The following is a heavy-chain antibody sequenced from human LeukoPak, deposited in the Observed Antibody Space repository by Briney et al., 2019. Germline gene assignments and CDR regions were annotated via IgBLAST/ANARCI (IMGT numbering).Heavy chain of an antibody. CDR1: GYTFTSYY. Sequence: ASVKVSCKASGYTFTSYYMHWVRQVPGQGLEWMGIINPSGGSTSYAQKFQGRVTMTRDTSTSTVYMQLSSLRSEDTAVYYCARDHEQQLVLRGGYFDYWGQGTLVTVSS. D-gene: IGHD6-13*01. CDR3: ARDHEQQLVLRGGYFDY. J-gene: IGHJ4*02. CDR2: INPSGGST. V-gene: IGHV1-46*01.